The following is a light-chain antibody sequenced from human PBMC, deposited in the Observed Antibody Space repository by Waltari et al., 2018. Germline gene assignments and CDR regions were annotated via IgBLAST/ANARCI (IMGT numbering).Light chain of an antibody. Sequence: VILTQSPATLSLSPGERATLSCRPRQRVRRPLAWYQPPPGPAPRLLIHSASSRATGIPDRGRGSGAGTEFTRTSSSLEPEEWGVYHCYQQSSGYTFGPGTKLDIK. J-gene: IGKJ3*01. CDR3: YQQSSGYT. V-gene: IGKV3D-11*01. CDR2: SAS. CDR1: QRVRRP.